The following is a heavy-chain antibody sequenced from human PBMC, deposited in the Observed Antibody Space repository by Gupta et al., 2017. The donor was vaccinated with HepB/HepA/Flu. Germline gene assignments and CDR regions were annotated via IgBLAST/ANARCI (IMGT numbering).Heavy chain of an antibody. D-gene: IGHD6-13*01. J-gene: IGHJ6*02. Sequence: EVQLVESGGGLVKPGGSLRLSCAASGFTFSSYSMTWVRQAPGKGLEWVSSISSSSSYIYYADSVKGRFTISRDNAKNSLYLQMNSLRAEDTAVYYCARNWVLYSSSGLPSLGYGMDVWGQGTTVTVSS. CDR1: GFTFSSYS. V-gene: IGHV3-21*01. CDR2: ISSSSSYI. CDR3: ARNWVLYSSSGLPSLGYGMDV.